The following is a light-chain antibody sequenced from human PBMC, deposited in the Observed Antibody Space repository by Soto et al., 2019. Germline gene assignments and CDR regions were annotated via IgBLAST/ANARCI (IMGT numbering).Light chain of an antibody. CDR2: GAS. CDR1: QSINNNY. V-gene: IGKV3-20*01. Sequence: EIVLTQSPATLSLSPGERATLSCRASQSINNNYLAWYQQKRGQAPRLLIYGASSRATGIPDRFSGSGSGTDFTLNISRLEPEDFAVYYCQQYGGSPRTFGQGTKVEIK. CDR3: QQYGGSPRT. J-gene: IGKJ1*01.